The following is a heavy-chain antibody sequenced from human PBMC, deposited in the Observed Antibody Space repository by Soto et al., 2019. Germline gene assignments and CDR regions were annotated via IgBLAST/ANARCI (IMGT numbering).Heavy chain of an antibody. D-gene: IGHD4-4*01. CDR1: GYTFTSYW. J-gene: IGHJ4*02. CDR2: IDPLDSYT. Sequence: EVQLVQSGAEVKKPGESLRISCKGSGYTFTSYWINWLRQMPGKGLEWMGRIDPLDSYTSYSPSFQGHVTISVDKSINTAYLQWSSLKASDTAMYYCARLDYSTSIFDYWGQGTLVTVSS. V-gene: IGHV5-10-1*03. CDR3: ARLDYSTSIFDY.